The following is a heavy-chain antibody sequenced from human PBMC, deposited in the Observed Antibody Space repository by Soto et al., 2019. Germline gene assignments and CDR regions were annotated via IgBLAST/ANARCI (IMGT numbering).Heavy chain of an antibody. CDR2: SSGSGSGGST. Sequence: EVQLLESGGGLVQPGGSLRLSCAASGFTFTNYAMTWVRQAPGKGLEWVSISSGSGSGGSTNYADSVKGRFTISRDNSNTTLYPQMNSLRVEDTAVYYCAKDRDDYRNYGFDYWGQGTLVTVSS. CDR3: AKDRDDYRNYGFDY. J-gene: IGHJ4*02. D-gene: IGHD4-4*01. CDR1: GFTFTNYA. V-gene: IGHV3-23*01.